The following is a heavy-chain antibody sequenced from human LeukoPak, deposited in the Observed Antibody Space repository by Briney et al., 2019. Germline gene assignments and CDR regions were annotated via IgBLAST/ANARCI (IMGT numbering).Heavy chain of an antibody. CDR2: IYTSGST. D-gene: IGHD5-24*01. CDR3: ARGPADYNRLKPGDRDGYNYKSKRTPFDY. J-gene: IGHJ4*02. V-gene: IGHV4-4*07. CDR1: GGSISNFY. Sequence: SETLSLTCTVSGGSISNFYWSWLRQPAGKGLERIGSIYTSGSTNYNPSLKSRVTMSIDTSKSQFSLKLSSVTAADTAVYYCARGPADYNRLKPGDRDGYNYKSKRTPFDYWGQGTLVTVSS.